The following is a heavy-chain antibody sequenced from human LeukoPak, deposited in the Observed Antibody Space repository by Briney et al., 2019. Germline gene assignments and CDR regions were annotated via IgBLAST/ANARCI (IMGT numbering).Heavy chain of an antibody. CDR3: ARGSYGDFGY. J-gene: IGHJ4*02. D-gene: IGHD4-17*01. CDR2: IYPRDGST. Sequence: PGASVKVSCKASGYTFTSNYIHWVRQAPGQGLEWMGMIYPRDGSTSYAQKFQGRVTVTRDTSTSTVHMELSGLRSEDTAVYYCARGSYGDFGYWGQGTLVTVSS. CDR1: GYTFTSNY. V-gene: IGHV1-46*01.